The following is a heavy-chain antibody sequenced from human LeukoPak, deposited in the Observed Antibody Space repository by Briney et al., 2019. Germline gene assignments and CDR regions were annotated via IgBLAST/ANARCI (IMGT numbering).Heavy chain of an antibody. CDR2: ISGSGGST. CDR3: AKDRGIAAAGTRFGP. Sequence: GGSLRLSCAASGFTFSDYYMSWIRQAPGKGLEWVSAISGSGGSTYYADSVKGRFTISRDNSKNTLYLQMNSLRAEDTAVYYCAKDRGIAAAGTRFGPWGQGTLVTVSS. CDR1: GFTFSDYY. D-gene: IGHD6-13*01. J-gene: IGHJ5*02. V-gene: IGHV3-23*01.